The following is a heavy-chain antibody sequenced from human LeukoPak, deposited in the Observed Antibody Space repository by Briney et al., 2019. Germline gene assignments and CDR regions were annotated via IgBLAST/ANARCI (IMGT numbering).Heavy chain of an antibody. J-gene: IGHJ4*02. V-gene: IGHV1-2*02. CDR2: INPNSGGT. D-gene: IGHD3-22*01. Sequence: ASVKVSCNASGFTLTGHYIHWVRQAPGQGLEWMGWINPNSGGTNYAQKFQGRVTMTRDTSISTAYMELSRLRSDDTAVYYCAREWMTYYYDSSGYSPCDYWGQGTLVTVSS. CDR1: GFTLTGHY. CDR3: AREWMTYYYDSSGYSPCDY.